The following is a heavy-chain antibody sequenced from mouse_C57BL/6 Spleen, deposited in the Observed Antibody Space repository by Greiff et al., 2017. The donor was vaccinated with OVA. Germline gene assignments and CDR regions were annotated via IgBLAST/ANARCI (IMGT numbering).Heavy chain of an antibody. CDR3: ARGPIYYDYDGGFAY. Sequence: QVQLKQSGAELVKPGASVKISCKASGYAFSSYWMNWVKQRPGKGLEWIGQIYPGDGDTNYNGKFKGKATLTADKSSSTAYMQLSSLTSEDSAVYFCARGPIYYDYDGGFAYWGQGTLVTVSA. J-gene: IGHJ3*01. D-gene: IGHD2-4*01. V-gene: IGHV1-80*01. CDR2: IYPGDGDT. CDR1: GYAFSSYW.